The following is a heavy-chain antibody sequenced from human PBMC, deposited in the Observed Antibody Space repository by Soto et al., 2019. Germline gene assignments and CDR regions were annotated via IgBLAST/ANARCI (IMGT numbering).Heavy chain of an antibody. CDR1: GGSFSGYY. CDR3: ARVVGSSGDYFDY. Sequence: SETLSLTCAVYGGSFSGYYWSWIRQPPGKGLEWIGEINHSGSTNYNPSLKSRVTISVDTSKNQFSLKLSSVTAADTAVYYCARVVGSSGDYFDYWGQGTLVT. J-gene: IGHJ4*02. D-gene: IGHD3-10*01. CDR2: INHSGST. V-gene: IGHV4-34*01.